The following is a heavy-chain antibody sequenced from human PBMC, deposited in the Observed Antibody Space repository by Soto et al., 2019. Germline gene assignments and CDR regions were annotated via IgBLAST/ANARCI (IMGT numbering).Heavy chain of an antibody. J-gene: IGHJ5*02. CDR1: GGSISSGGYY. CDR2: IYYSGST. CDR3: ARGTYDSSGYYSNWFDP. D-gene: IGHD3-22*01. Sequence: TLSLTCPVSGGSISSGGYYWSWIRQHPGKGLEWIGYIYYSGSTYYNPSLKSRVTISVDTSKNQFSLKLSSVTAADTAVYYCARGTYDSSGYYSNWFDPWGQGTLVTVSS. V-gene: IGHV4-31*03.